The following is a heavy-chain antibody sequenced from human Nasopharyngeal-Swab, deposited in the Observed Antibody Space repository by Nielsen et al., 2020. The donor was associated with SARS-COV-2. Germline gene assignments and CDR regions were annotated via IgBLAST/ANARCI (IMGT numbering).Heavy chain of an antibody. CDR3: ASQNFWSGYYKRDPIDY. D-gene: IGHD3-3*01. V-gene: IGHV4-61*07. CDR2: IYYSGST. Sequence: WIRQPPGKGLEWIGYIYYSGSTSYNPSLKSRVTISVDTSKNQFSLKLSSVTAADTAVYYCASQNFWSGYYKRDPIDYWGQGTLVTVSS. J-gene: IGHJ4*02.